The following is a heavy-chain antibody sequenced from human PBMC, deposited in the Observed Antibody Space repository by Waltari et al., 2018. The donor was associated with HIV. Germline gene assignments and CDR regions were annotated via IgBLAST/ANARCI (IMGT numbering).Heavy chain of an antibody. V-gene: IGHV3-23*01. J-gene: IGHJ2*01. CDR1: GSTFSSYA. D-gene: IGHD3-16*01. Sequence: EVQLLESGGGLVQHGGSLRLSCAASGSTFSSYAMRWVRQAPGKGLEWVSAISAGGVSTYYADSVKGRFTISRDNSKNTVYLQMNSLRGEDTAVYYCARDLGGYWYFDLWGRGTLVTVSS. CDR3: ARDLGGYWYFDL. CDR2: ISAGGVST.